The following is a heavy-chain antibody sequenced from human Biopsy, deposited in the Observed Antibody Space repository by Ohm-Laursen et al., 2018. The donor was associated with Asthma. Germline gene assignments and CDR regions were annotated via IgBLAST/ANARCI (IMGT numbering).Heavy chain of an antibody. D-gene: IGHD4-23*01. J-gene: IGHJ3*02. CDR1: GFTFSIYD. Sequence: SLRLSCTASGFTFSIYDIHWVRQAPGKGLEWVAVISYDGGNKFYGDSVKGRFTLSRDNSRNTLYPQMNSLRAEDTAIYYCARTHERWTSIQDDALDIWGQGTMVSVSS. CDR3: ARTHERWTSIQDDALDI. CDR2: ISYDGGNK. V-gene: IGHV3-30*03.